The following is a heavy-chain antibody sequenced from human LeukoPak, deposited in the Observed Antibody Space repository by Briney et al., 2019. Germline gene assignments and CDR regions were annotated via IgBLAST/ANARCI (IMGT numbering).Heavy chain of an antibody. V-gene: IGHV1-46*01. CDR2: INPSGGST. CDR3: ARDPVGYREDLYCRGGSCYSAVDY. D-gene: IGHD2-15*01. CDR1: GYTFTSYY. J-gene: IGHJ4*02. Sequence: GASVKVSCKASGYTFTSYYMHWVRQAPGQGLEWMGIINPSGGSTSYAQKFQGRVTMTRDTSTSTVYMELRSLRSEDTAVYYCARDPVGYREDLYCRGGSCYSAVDYWGQGTLVTVSS.